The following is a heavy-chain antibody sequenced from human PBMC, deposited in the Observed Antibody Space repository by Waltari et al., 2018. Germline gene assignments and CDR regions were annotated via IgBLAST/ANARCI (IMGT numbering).Heavy chain of an antibody. CDR3: ARMKKENGLPYSSSWYRYYYYMDV. J-gene: IGHJ6*03. D-gene: IGHD6-13*01. V-gene: IGHV4-34*01. CDR2: INHSGST. CDR1: GGSFSGYY. Sequence: QVQLQQWGAGLLKPSETLSLTCAVYGGSFSGYYWSWIRQPPGKGLEWIGEINHSGSTNYNPSLKSRVTISVDTSKNQFSLKLSSVTAADTAVYYCARMKKENGLPYSSSWYRYYYYMDVWGKGTTVTVSS.